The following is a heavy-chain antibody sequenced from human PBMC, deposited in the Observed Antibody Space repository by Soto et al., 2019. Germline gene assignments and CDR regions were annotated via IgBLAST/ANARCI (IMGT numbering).Heavy chain of an antibody. CDR1: GFSFSNYA. CDR3: TRRDREASGGHYSEY. J-gene: IGHJ4*02. Sequence: EVQLVESVGGLVKPGGSLRLSCSASGFSFSNYAMSWVRQAPGQGLEWVSSLTSTSHTYYADSVKGRFTISRDNAMNSLYLQMNSLRAEDTAVYYCTRRDREASGGHYSEYWGQGTLVTVSS. V-gene: IGHV3-21*01. D-gene: IGHD3-22*01. CDR2: LTSTSHT.